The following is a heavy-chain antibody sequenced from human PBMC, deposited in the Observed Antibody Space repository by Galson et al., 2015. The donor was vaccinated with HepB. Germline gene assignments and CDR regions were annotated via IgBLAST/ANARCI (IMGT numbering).Heavy chain of an antibody. Sequence: SLRLSCAASGFTFTRHAMHWVRQAPGKGLEWVAVISYDGSNKYYADSVKGRFTISRDNSKNTLYLQMNSLRAEDTAVYYCARELYGDYALDYWGQGTLVTVSS. J-gene: IGHJ4*02. D-gene: IGHD4-17*01. CDR1: GFTFTRHA. V-gene: IGHV3-30-3*01. CDR2: ISYDGSNK. CDR3: ARELYGDYALDY.